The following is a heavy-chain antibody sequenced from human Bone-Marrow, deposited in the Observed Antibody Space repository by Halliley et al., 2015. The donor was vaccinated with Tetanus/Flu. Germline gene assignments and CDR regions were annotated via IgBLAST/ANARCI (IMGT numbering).Heavy chain of an antibody. CDR1: GFSFSMCA. Sequence: SLRLSCEASGFSFSMCAMGWVRQAPGKGLEWVSGISSNGGVTDYEDSGKGRFTISRDNSKNSLDLQMNSLRVEDSGVYFCAKGSSDWAGGFDSWGQGTQVSVSP. J-gene: IGHJ5*01. D-gene: IGHD2-2*01. CDR2: ISSNGGVT. V-gene: IGHV3-23*01. CDR3: AKGSSDWAGGFDS.